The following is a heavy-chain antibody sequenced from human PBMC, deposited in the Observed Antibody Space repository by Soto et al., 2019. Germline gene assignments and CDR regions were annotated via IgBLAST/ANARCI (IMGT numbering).Heavy chain of an antibody. CDR3: ASGFRGGDADWCDP. Sequence: QVQLVQSGAEVKKPGASVKVSCKTPGYTFTSYAMHLVRQAPGQRLEWMGWINAGNGNTKYLKKFQGRVTITRDTLASTAYMELSSLRSEDTAGEYCASGFRGGDADWCDPGVQGTLVTVSS. CDR1: GYTFTSYA. J-gene: IGHJ5*02. V-gene: IGHV1-3*01. CDR2: INAGNGNT. D-gene: IGHD2-21*02.